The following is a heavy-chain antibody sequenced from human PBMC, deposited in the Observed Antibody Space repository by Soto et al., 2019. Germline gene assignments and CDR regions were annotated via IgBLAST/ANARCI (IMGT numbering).Heavy chain of an antibody. CDR2: IYDSGSS. J-gene: IGHJ4*02. CDR1: GASISSGDYF. Sequence: SSETLSLTCTVSGASISSGDYFWSWIRQSPGKGLEWIGYIYDSGSSYYSPSLKSRVTMSVDTSKNQFSLKLRSVTAADTAVYYCAREKGYISGPKNFDYWGQGTLVTVSS. CDR3: AREKGYISGPKNFDY. V-gene: IGHV4-30-4*01. D-gene: IGHD5-12*01.